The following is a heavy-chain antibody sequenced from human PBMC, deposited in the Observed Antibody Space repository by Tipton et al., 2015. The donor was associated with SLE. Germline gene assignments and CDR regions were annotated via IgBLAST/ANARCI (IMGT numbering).Heavy chain of an antibody. Sequence: GSLRLSCAASGFTFSSYGMHWVRQAPGKGLEWVSYISSSSSTIYYADSVKGRFTISRDNVKNSLYLQMNSLRAEDTAVYYCARDGYTYGQYYFDYWGQGTLVTVSS. CDR1: GFTFSSYG. V-gene: IGHV3-48*01. CDR2: ISSSSSTI. D-gene: IGHD5-18*01. CDR3: ARDGYTYGQYYFDY. J-gene: IGHJ4*02.